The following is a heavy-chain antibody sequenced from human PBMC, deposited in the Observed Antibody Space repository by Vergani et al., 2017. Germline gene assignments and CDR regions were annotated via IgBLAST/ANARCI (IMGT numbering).Heavy chain of an antibody. CDR1: GASIRSSNYY. D-gene: IGHD6-19*01. J-gene: IGHJ5*02. CDR3: ARHSTVEWLVKLGWIDP. CDR2: IYYSGST. V-gene: IGHV4-39*01. Sequence: QLQLQESGPGLVKPSATLSLTCSFSGASIRSSNYYWGWIRQPPGKGLELIASIYYSGSTYYNPSLTSRVTISVDTSKNQFSLKLRSVTAADTAVYFCARHSTVEWLVKLGWIDPWGQGIQVTVSS.